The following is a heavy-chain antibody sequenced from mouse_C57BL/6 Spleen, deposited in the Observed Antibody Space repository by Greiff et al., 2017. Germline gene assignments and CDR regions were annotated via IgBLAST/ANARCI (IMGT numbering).Heavy chain of an antibody. CDR2: IDPSDSYT. CDR1: GYTFTSYW. Sequence: QVQLQQPGAELVMPGASVKLSCKASGYTFTSYWMHWVKQRPGQGLEWIGEIDPSDSYTNYNQKFKGKSTLTVDKSSSTAYMQLSSLTSEDSAVYYCARRGNFYYYGSSYWYFDVWGTGTTVTVSS. J-gene: IGHJ1*03. CDR3: ARRGNFYYYGSSYWYFDV. D-gene: IGHD1-1*01. V-gene: IGHV1-69*01.